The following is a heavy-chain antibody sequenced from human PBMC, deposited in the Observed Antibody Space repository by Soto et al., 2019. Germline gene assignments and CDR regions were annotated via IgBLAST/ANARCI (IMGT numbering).Heavy chain of an antibody. J-gene: IGHJ6*02. V-gene: IGHV1-18*01. Sequence: ASVKVSCKASGYTFTSYGISWVRQAPGQGLEWMGWISAYNGNTNYAQKLQGRVTMTTDTSTSTAYMELRSLRSDDTAVYYCARTITMIVVVTPPLDVWGQGTTVTVSS. CDR3: ARTITMIVVVTPPLDV. CDR2: ISAYNGNT. D-gene: IGHD3-22*01. CDR1: GYTFTSYG.